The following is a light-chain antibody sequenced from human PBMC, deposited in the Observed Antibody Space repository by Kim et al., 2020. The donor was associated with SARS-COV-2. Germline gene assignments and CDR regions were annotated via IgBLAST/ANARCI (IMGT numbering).Light chain of an antibody. CDR1: QGISNH. J-gene: IGKJ1*01. CDR2: AAV. Sequence: IQMTQSPSSLSASVGDRVIITCRASQGISNHLAWFQQKPGEAPKSLIYAAVSLESGVPSRFRGSTSGTEFTLTITSLQPEDFATYYCQQYNTYPWTFGQGTKVDIK. CDR3: QQYNTYPWT. V-gene: IGKV1-16*01.